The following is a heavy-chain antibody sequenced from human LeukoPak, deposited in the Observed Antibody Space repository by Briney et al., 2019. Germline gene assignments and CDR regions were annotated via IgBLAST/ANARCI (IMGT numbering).Heavy chain of an antibody. D-gene: IGHD6-19*01. J-gene: IGHJ3*01. Sequence: PGGSLRLSCVVSGFTVTSDYMTWVRQAPGKGLEWVSVVFTAGGTDYADSVKGRFTVSRDISKNTVCLQMNSLRPEDTAVYYCARDSSSGYYEDAFDVWGQGTMVAVSS. CDR3: ARDSSSGYYEDAFDV. CDR1: GFTVTSDY. V-gene: IGHV3-53*01. CDR2: VFTAGGT.